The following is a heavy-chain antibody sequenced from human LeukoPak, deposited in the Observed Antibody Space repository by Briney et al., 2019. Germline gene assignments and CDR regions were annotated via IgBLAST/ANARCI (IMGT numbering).Heavy chain of an antibody. J-gene: IGHJ4*02. Sequence: PSETLSLTCTVSGGSISSSSYYWGWIRQPPGKGLEWIGSIYYSGSTYYNPSLKSRVAISVDTSKNQFSLKLSSVTAADTAVYYCAATYSSSSGGLFDYWGQGTLVTVSS. CDR2: IYYSGST. CDR3: AATYSSSSGGLFDY. D-gene: IGHD6-6*01. V-gene: IGHV4-39*07. CDR1: GGSISSSSYY.